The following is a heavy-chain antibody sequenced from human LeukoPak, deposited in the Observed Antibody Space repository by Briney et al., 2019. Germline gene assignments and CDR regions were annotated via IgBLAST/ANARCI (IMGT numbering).Heavy chain of an antibody. CDR2: INSDGSST. V-gene: IGHV3-74*01. CDR3: ARRGEDGSYYDY. CDR1: GFTFSSYW. J-gene: IGHJ4*02. D-gene: IGHD1-26*01. Sequence: GGSLRLSCAASGFTFSSYWMHWVRQVPGKGLVWVSRINSDGSSTSYADSVKGRFTLSRDNAKNTMYLQMNSLRAEDTAVYYCARRGEDGSYYDYWGQGTLVTVSS.